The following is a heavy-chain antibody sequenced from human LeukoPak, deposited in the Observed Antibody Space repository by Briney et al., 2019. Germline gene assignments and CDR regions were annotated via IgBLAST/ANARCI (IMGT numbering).Heavy chain of an antibody. Sequence: GGSLRLSCAASGFTVSSNYMSWVRQAPGKGLEWVSVIYSGGSTYYADSVKGRFTISRDNSKNTLYLQMNSLRAEDTAVYYCAREMATIRYFDYWGEGTLVTAS. J-gene: IGHJ4*02. CDR1: GFTVSSNY. D-gene: IGHD5-24*01. V-gene: IGHV3-53*01. CDR2: IYSGGST. CDR3: AREMATIRYFDY.